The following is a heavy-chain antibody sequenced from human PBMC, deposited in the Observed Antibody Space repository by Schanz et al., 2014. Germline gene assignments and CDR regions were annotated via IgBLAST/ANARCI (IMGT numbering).Heavy chain of an antibody. D-gene: IGHD2-15*01. J-gene: IGHJ6*02. CDR3: ASNGHCSGGSCSTGFYYNAMDV. Sequence: QVQLVQSGAEVKKPGASVKVSCTVSGYALTALAMHWVRQAPGKGLEWMGGFDPEDGEKIYAQKFQGRVTMTEDTSTDTLYMELSSLRSEDTAVYYCASNGHCSGGSCSTGFYYNAMDVWGQGTTVTVSS. CDR2: FDPEDGEK. V-gene: IGHV1-24*01. CDR1: GYALTALA.